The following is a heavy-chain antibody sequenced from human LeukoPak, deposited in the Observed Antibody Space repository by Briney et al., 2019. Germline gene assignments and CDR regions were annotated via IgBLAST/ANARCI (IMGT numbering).Heavy chain of an antibody. CDR1: GYTFTSYG. CDR2: IIPIFGIA. CDR3: ARGSKGFRGSATPFDY. D-gene: IGHD2-15*01. V-gene: IGHV1-69*13. J-gene: IGHJ4*02. Sequence: SVKVSCKASGYTFTSYGISWVRQAPGQGLEWMGGIIPIFGIANYAQKFQGRVTITADESTSTAYMELSSLRSEDTAVYYCARGSKGFRGSATPFDYWGQGTLVTVSS.